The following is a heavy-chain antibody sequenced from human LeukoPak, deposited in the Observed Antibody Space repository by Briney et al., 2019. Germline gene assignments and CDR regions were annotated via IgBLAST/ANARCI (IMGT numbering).Heavy chain of an antibody. CDR3: ARVGIVVVPAAITYYYYYGMDV. CDR1: GGSISSGDYY. J-gene: IGHJ6*02. D-gene: IGHD2-2*03. CDR2: IYYSGST. Sequence: SQTLSLTCTVSGGSISSGDYYWSWIRQPPGKGLEWIVYIYYSGSTYYNPSLKSRVTISVDTSKNQFSLKLSSVTAADTAVYYCARVGIVVVPAAITYYYYYGMDVWGQGTTVTVSS. V-gene: IGHV4-30-4*01.